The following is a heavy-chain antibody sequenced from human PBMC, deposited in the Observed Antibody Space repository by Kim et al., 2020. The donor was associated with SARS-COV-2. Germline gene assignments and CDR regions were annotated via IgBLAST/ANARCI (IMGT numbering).Heavy chain of an antibody. CDR3: ARSYYYGSGGFDP. Sequence: YYNPPLKSRVTMSVDTAKNQFSLKLSSVTAADTAVYSCARSYYYGSGGFDPWGQGTLVTVSS. J-gene: IGHJ5*02. D-gene: IGHD3-10*01. V-gene: IGHV4-31*02.